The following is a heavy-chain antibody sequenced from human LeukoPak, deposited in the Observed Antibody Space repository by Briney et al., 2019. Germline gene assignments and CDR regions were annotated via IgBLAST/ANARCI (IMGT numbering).Heavy chain of an antibody. CDR2: IYTSGST. V-gene: IGHV4-4*07. Sequence: PSETLSLTCTVSGGSISSYYWSWIRQPAGKGLEWIGRIYTSGSTTYNPSLKSRVTMSVDTSKNQFSLKLSSVTAADTAVYYCARVDPDYDSSGFLFDYWGQGTLVTVSS. D-gene: IGHD3-22*01. J-gene: IGHJ4*02. CDR3: ARVDPDYDSSGFLFDY. CDR1: GGSISSYY.